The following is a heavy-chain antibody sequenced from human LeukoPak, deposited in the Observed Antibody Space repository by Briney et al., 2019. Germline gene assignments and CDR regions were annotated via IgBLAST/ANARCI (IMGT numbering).Heavy chain of an antibody. CDR2: IYPGDSDT. CDR3: ARRNSSSYGLDV. Sequence: GESLKISCKASGYNFDIYWIGWVRQMPGKGLEWMGIIYPGDSDTRYSPSFQGQVTISADRSISTAYLQWSTLKASDTAMYYCARRNSSSYGLDVWAKGTTVTVPS. D-gene: IGHD6-13*01. V-gene: IGHV5-51*01. CDR1: GYNFDIYW. J-gene: IGHJ6*04.